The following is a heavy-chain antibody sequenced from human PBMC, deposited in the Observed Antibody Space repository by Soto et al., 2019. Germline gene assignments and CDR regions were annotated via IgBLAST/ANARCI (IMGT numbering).Heavy chain of an antibody. Sequence: ASVKVSCKASGYTFTSYGISWVRQAPGQGLEWMGWISAYNGNTNYAQKLRGRVTMTTDTSTSTAYMELRSLRSDDTAVYYCARDDYGSGSYLVVLIDAFDIWGQGTMVTVSS. D-gene: IGHD3-10*01. J-gene: IGHJ3*02. CDR3: ARDDYGSGSYLVVLIDAFDI. V-gene: IGHV1-18*01. CDR1: GYTFTSYG. CDR2: ISAYNGNT.